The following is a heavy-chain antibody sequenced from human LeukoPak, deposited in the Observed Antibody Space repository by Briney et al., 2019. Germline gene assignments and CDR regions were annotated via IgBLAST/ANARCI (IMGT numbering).Heavy chain of an antibody. CDR2: ISAYNGNT. J-gene: IGHJ4*02. V-gene: IGHV1-18*01. Sequence: GASVKVSCKASGYTFTSYGISWVRQAPGQGLEWMGWISAYNGNTNYAQKFQGRVTITADKSTSTAYMELSSLRSEDTAVYYCARKRDYYGSGSYYKDYFDYWGQGTLVTVSS. CDR3: ARKRDYYGSGSYYKDYFDY. CDR1: GYTFTSYG. D-gene: IGHD3-10*01.